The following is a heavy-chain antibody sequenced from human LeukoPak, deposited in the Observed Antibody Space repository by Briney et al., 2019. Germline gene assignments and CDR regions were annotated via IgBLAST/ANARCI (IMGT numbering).Heavy chain of an antibody. Sequence: GGSLRLSCAASGFTFSSYWMSWVRQAPGKGLEWVANIKQDGSEKYYVGSVKGRFTISRDNAKNSLYLQMNSLRAEDTAVYYCARIRYSSSWYPLWWFDPWGQGTLVTVSS. CDR3: ARIRYSSSWYPLWWFDP. J-gene: IGHJ5*02. D-gene: IGHD6-13*01. V-gene: IGHV3-7*01. CDR1: GFTFSSYW. CDR2: IKQDGSEK.